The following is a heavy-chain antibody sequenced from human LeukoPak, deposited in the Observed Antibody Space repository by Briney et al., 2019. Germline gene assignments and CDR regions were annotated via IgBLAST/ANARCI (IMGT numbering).Heavy chain of an antibody. CDR2: ISGRNTGT. CDR1: GFTFSTYA. Sequence: GGSLRLSCVASGFTFSTYAMTWVRQAPGKGLEWVSTISGRNTGTYYADSVKGRFTISRDNSKNTLYLQMNSLRAEDTAVYYCANPYGSGSYYMSALDIWGLGTMVTVSS. J-gene: IGHJ3*02. D-gene: IGHD3-10*01. V-gene: IGHV3-23*01. CDR3: ANPYGSGSYYMSALDI.